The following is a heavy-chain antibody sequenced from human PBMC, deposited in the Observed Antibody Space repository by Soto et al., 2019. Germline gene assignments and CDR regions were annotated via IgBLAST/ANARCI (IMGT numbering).Heavy chain of an antibody. CDR3: VRDDVYCGGGCCFGVPMDV. D-gene: IGHD2-21*01. J-gene: IGHJ6*03. V-gene: IGHV3-66*01. Sequence: EVQLVESGGGVVQPGGSLRLSCAASGFAVSSKYMSWVRQPPGREPEWVALFNNVGSIYYSESVKGRFTISRDSSKNTLDLQLNSLGAEDTAVYYCVRDDVYCGGGCCFGVPMDVWGKGTTVTVSS. CDR1: GFAVSSKY. CDR2: FNNVGSI.